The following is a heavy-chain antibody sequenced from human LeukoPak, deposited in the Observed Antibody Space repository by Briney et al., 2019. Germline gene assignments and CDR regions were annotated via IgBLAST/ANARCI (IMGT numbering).Heavy chain of an antibody. CDR3: ARDGGGSYPFDY. CDR1: GGSVSSGSYY. CDR2: IYYSGST. Sequence: ETLSLTCPVSGGSVSSGSYYWSWIRQPPGKGLECSGYIYYSGSTNYTPSLKSRVTISVDTSKNQFSLKLSSVTAADTAVYYCARDGGGSYPFDYWGQGTLVTVSS. V-gene: IGHV4-61*01. D-gene: IGHD3-16*02. J-gene: IGHJ4*02.